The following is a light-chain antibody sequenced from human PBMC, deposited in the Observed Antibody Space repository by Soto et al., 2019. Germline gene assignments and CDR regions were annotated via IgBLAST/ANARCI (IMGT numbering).Light chain of an antibody. Sequence: EIVLTQSPATLSLSPGERATLSRRASQSLNNHLAWYQQKPGQAPSLLIYDSFNRAIGIPVRFSGSGSGTDFTLTISSLESEDFAVYYCQQRGSWPPTFGQWTNVEI. V-gene: IGKV3-11*01. J-gene: IGKJ1*01. CDR2: DSF. CDR3: QQRGSWPPT. CDR1: QSLNNH.